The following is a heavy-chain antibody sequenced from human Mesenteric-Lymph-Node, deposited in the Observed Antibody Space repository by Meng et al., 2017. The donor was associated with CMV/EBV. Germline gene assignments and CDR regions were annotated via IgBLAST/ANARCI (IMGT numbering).Heavy chain of an antibody. CDR2: IYYSGST. CDR3: ARVWSLYDFWSGYRPDYFDY. CDR1: GGSISSFY. D-gene: IGHD3-3*01. V-gene: IGHV4-59*01. J-gene: IGHJ4*02. Sequence: SETLSLTCTVSGGSISSFYWNWIRQPPGKGLEWIGYIYYSGSTNYNPSLKSRVTISVDTSKNQFSLKLSSVTAADTAVYYCARVWSLYDFWSGYRPDYFDYWGQGTLVTVSS.